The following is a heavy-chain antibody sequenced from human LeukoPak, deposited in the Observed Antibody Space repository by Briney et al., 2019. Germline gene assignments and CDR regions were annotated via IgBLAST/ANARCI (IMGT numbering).Heavy chain of an antibody. CDR2: IYYSGST. J-gene: IGHJ6*02. Sequence: PSETLSLTCTVSGGSISSYYWSWIRQPPGKGLEWIGYIYYSGSTNYNPSLKSRVTISVDTSKNQFSLKLSSVTAADTAVYYCARVEHSSGWYYYYGMDVWGQGTTATVSS. CDR3: ARVEHSSGWYYYYGMDV. D-gene: IGHD6-19*01. CDR1: GGSISSYY. V-gene: IGHV4-59*01.